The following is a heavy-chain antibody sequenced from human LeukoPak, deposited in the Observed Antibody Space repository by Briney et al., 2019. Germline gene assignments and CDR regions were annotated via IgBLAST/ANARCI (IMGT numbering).Heavy chain of an antibody. CDR1: TFSFSNSV. CDR2: ISIDGNGK. V-gene: IGHV3-30*04. CDR3: AKEVRTSGRAGIFGY. Sequence: GGSLRLSCVPSTFSFSNSVMHWVRQAPGKGLEWVSVISIDGNGKFYADSVRGRITISRDNSKNTLYLQMNSLTAEDTAVYYCAKEVRTSGRAGIFGYWGQGTLVTVSS. J-gene: IGHJ4*02. D-gene: IGHD2-2*01.